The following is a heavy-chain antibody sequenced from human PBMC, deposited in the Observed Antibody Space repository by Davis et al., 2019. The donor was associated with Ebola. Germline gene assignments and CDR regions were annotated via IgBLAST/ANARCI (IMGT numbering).Heavy chain of an antibody. J-gene: IGHJ3*02. D-gene: IGHD5-12*01. CDR3: TTPGGQDSGYDVFDI. Sequence: ASVKISCNASAYIITNNYMQCGRQAPGQGLARMGVINPNDGRTIYAQKFQGRVTVTRDTSTTTVYMDLSSLRSEDTALYYCTTPGGQDSGYDVFDIWGQGTMVTVSS. V-gene: IGHV1-46*03. CDR2: INPNDGRT. CDR1: AYIITNNY.